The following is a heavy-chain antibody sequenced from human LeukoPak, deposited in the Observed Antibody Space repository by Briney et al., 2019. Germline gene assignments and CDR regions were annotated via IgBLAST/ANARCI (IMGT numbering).Heavy chain of an antibody. CDR1: GFTFSSYA. V-gene: IGHV3-30*02. D-gene: IGHD6-6*01. Sequence: GGSLRLSCAASGFTFSSYAMHWVRQAPGKGLEWVAFIRFDSNKYYTDSVKGRFTISRDNSKNTLYLQMNSLRAEDTAVYYCAKTGSYYFDYWGQGTLVTVSS. CDR3: AKTGSYYFDY. J-gene: IGHJ4*02. CDR2: IRFDSNK.